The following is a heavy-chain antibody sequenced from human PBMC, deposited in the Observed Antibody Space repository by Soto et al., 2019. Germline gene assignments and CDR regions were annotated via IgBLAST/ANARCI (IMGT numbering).Heavy chain of an antibody. Sequence: ASETLSLTCAVSGGSISSGGYSWSWIRQPPGKGLEWIGYIYHSGSTYYNPSLKSRVTISVDTSKNQFSLKLSSVTAADTAVYYCAREAMANRLPTRYSTWGQGTLVTVSS. CDR3: AREAMANRLPTRYST. D-gene: IGHD3-9*01. J-gene: IGHJ5*02. CDR2: IYHSGST. CDR1: GGSISSGGYS. V-gene: IGHV4-30-2*01.